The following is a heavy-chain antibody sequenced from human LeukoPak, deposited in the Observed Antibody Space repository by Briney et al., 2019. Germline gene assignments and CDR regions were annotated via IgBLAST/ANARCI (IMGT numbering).Heavy chain of an antibody. V-gene: IGHV3-48*03. Sequence: PGGSLRLSCAASGFSFSSYEMNWVRQAPGKGLEWISYISSSGTNTYYADSVKGRFTISRDNAKKSMYLQMNSLRAEDTAVYYCAKLGITMIGGVWGKGTTVTISS. CDR1: GFSFSSYE. J-gene: IGHJ6*04. D-gene: IGHD3-10*02. CDR3: AKLGITMIGGV. CDR2: ISSSGTNT.